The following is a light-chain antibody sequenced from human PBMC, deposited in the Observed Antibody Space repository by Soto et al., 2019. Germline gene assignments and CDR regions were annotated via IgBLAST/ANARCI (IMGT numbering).Light chain of an antibody. CDR3: CSYVGSNTLV. Sequence: QSALTQPASVSGSPGQSITISCTGTSSDVGSYNLVSWYQQHPGKAPKFMIYEDNKRPSGVSNRFSGSKSGSTASLTISGLQAEDEADYYCCSYVGSNTLVFGGGTKLTVL. J-gene: IGLJ2*01. CDR1: SSDVGSYNL. CDR2: EDN. V-gene: IGLV2-23*01.